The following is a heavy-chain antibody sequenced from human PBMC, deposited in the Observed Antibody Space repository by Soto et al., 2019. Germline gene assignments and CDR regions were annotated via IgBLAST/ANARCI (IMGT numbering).Heavy chain of an antibody. Sequence: ASVKVSCKVSGYTLTELSMHWVRQAPGKGLEWMGGFDPEDGETIYAQKFQGRVTMTEDTSTDTAYMELSSLRFEDTAVYYCANRVFGVVNAFDIWGQGTMVTVSS. CDR1: GYTLTELS. V-gene: IGHV1-24*01. CDR2: FDPEDGET. D-gene: IGHD3-3*01. J-gene: IGHJ3*02. CDR3: ANRVFGVVNAFDI.